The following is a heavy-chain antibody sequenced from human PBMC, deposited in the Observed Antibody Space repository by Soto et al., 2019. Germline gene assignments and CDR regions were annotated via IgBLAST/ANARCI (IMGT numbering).Heavy chain of an antibody. CDR3: ARLGGISKEYDYIWGSYRYTPAEYFQH. D-gene: IGHD3-16*02. CDR2: ISYDGSNK. J-gene: IGHJ1*01. V-gene: IGHV3-30-3*01. CDR1: GFTFSSYA. Sequence: PGGSLRLSCAASGFTFSSYAMHWVRQAPGKGLEWVAVISYDGSNKYYADSVKGRFTISRDNSKNTLYLQMNSLRAEDTAVYYCARLGGISKEYDYIWGSYRYTPAEYFQHWGQGTLVTVSS.